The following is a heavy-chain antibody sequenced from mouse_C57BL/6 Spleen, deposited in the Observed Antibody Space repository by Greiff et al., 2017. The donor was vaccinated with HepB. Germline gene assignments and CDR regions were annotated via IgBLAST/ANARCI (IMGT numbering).Heavy chain of an antibody. V-gene: IGHV5-6*01. Sequence: EVHLVESGGDLVKPGGSLKLSCAASGFTFSSYGMSWVRQTPDKRLEWVATISSGGSYTYYPDSVKGRFTISRDNAKNTLYLQMSSLKSEDTAMYYCASPIYYDYDGFAYWGQGTLATVSA. J-gene: IGHJ3*01. CDR3: ASPIYYDYDGFAY. CDR1: GFTFSSYG. CDR2: ISSGGSYT. D-gene: IGHD2-4*01.